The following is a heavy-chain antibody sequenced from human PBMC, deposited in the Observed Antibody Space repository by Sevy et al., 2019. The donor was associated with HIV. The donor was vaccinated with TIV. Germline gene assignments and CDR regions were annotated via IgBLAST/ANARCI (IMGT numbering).Heavy chain of an antibody. CDR2: ISTTSIIT. Sequence: GGSLRLSCAASGFTFSSYTMNWVRQAPGKGLEWVSYISTTSIITYYADSVRGRFTISRDNAKNSLYLQMNSLRAEDTAVYYCARDATPYCSGGKCYFDAFDIWGQGTMVTVSS. D-gene: IGHD2-15*01. CDR1: GFTFSSYT. J-gene: IGHJ3*02. V-gene: IGHV3-48*01. CDR3: ARDATPYCSGGKCYFDAFDI.